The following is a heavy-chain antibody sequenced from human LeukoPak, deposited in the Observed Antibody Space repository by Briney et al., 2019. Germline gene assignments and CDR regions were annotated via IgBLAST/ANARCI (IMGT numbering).Heavy chain of an antibody. Sequence: PGGSLRLSCAASGFTFSSYDMSCVRQALGEGLGWVSYICSSSSTINYEDSVKGRFTISRDNAKNPLYLQMNSLRAEDTAVYYCARDLRIGRSGSYYKYGMDVWGQGTTVTVSS. CDR3: ARDLRIGRSGSYYKYGMDV. J-gene: IGHJ6*02. V-gene: IGHV3-48*03. CDR2: ICSSSSTI. D-gene: IGHD3-10*01. CDR1: GFTFSSYD.